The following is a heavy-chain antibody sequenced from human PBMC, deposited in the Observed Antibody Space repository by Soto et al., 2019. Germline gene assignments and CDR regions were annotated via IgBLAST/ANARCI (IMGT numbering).Heavy chain of an antibody. CDR3: ARTHYDSSAFYGMDV. CDR2: IDCDDDK. CDR1: GFSLSTSGMC. Sequence: SGPTLVNPTQTLTLTCTFSGFSLSTSGMCVSWFRQPPGKALEWLALIDCDDDKYYSTSLKTRLTISKDTSKNQVVLTMTNMDPVDTATYYCARTHYDSSAFYGMDVWGQGTTVTAP. V-gene: IGHV2-70*01. J-gene: IGHJ6*02. D-gene: IGHD3-22*01.